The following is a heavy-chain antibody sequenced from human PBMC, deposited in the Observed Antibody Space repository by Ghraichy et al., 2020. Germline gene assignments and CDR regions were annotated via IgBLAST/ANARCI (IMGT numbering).Heavy chain of an antibody. CDR1: GYTFTGYY. CDR2: INPNSGGT. CDR3: VRGWGGDYSYGDS. V-gene: IGHV1-2*02. Sequence: ASVKVSCKASGYTFTGYYMHWVRQAPGQGLEWMGWINPNSGGTNHAQKFQGRVTLTRDTSISTAYMDLNSLRSDDTAVYYCVRGWGGDYSYGDSWGQGTLVTVSS. D-gene: IGHD2-21*02. J-gene: IGHJ4*02.